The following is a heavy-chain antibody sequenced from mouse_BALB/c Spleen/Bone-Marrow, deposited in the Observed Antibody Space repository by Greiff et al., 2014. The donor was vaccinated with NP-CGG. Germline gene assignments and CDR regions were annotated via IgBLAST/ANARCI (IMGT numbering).Heavy chain of an antibody. CDR3: ARWGNYGDYAMDY. J-gene: IGHJ4*01. CDR2: IYPGNVNT. CDR1: GYTFTSYY. Sequence: QVQLQQSGPELVKPGASVRISCEASGYTFTSYYIHWVKQRPGQGLEWIGWIYPGNVNTKYNEKFKGKATLTADKSSSTAYMQLSSLTSEDSAVYFCARWGNYGDYAMDYWGQGTSVTVSS. V-gene: IGHV1S56*01. D-gene: IGHD2-1*01.